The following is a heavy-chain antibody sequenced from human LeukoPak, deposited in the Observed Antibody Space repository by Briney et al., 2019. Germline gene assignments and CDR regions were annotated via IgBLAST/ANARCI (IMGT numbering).Heavy chain of an antibody. Sequence: ASVKVSCKASGYTITGYYIHWVRQAPGQGLEWMGWISTHNGNTNYAQKFQGRVTMTTDTSTSTAYMELRSLRSDDTAVYYCARGASYVILTGYSYFDYWGQGTLVTVSS. CDR1: GYTITGYY. D-gene: IGHD3-9*01. V-gene: IGHV1-18*04. CDR3: ARGASYVILTGYSYFDY. J-gene: IGHJ4*02. CDR2: ISTHNGNT.